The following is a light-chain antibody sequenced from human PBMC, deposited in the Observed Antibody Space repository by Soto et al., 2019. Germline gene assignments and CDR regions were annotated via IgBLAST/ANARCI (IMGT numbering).Light chain of an antibody. J-gene: IGLJ3*02. CDR2: GNR. V-gene: IGLV1-40*01. Sequence: QSALTQPPSASGSPGQSVTISCTGNNSNLGAGYDVHWYQQLPGAAPKLVIFGNRNRPSGVPERFSGSKSGTSASLAITGLQAEDEADYYCQAYDYSLTGMVFGGGTKVTVL. CDR1: NSNLGAGYD. CDR3: QAYDYSLTGMV.